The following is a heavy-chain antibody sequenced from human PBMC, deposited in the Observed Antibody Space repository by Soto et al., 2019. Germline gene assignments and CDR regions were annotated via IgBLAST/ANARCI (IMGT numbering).Heavy chain of an antibody. CDR2: IIPILALS. J-gene: IGHJ4*02. Sequence: QVQLVQSGAEVKKPGSSVKVSCKASGGTFSTYTISWVRQAPGQGLEWMGRIIPILALSNYAQKFQGRVTITADKSTSTDHMELSSLRSEDTAMYYCARDLQNEYGDYDPDYWGQGTLVTVSS. CDR1: GGTFSTYT. V-gene: IGHV1-69*08. CDR3: ARDLQNEYGDYDPDY. D-gene: IGHD4-17*01.